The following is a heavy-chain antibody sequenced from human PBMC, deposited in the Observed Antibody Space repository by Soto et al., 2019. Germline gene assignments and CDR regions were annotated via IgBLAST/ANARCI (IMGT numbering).Heavy chain of an antibody. V-gene: IGHV3-11*01. CDR3: ARGYDYIWGSYRPGDPYMDV. J-gene: IGHJ6*03. CDR1: GFTFSDYY. CDR2: ISSSGSTI. D-gene: IGHD3-16*02. Sequence: GGSLRLSCAASGFTFSDYYMSWIRQAPGKGLEWVSYISSSGSTIYYADSVKGRFTISRDNAKNSLYLQMNSLRAEDTAVYYCARGYDYIWGSYRPGDPYMDVWGKGTTVTVSS.